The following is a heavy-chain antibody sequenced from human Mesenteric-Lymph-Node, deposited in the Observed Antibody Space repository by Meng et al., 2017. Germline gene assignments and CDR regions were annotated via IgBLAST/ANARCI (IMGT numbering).Heavy chain of an antibody. V-gene: IGHV4-28*03. D-gene: IGHD3-10*01. CDR1: GYSISSSNW. J-gene: IGHJ5*02. CDR2: IYYSGST. Sequence: QAQLQESGPGLVKPSDTLSLTCAVSGYSISSSNWWGWIRQPPGKGLEWIGYIYYSGSTYYNPSLRSRVTMSLDTSKNQFSLKLSSVTAADTAVYYCARASYGSGSPLGESWFDPWGQGTLVTVSS. CDR3: ARASYGSGSPLGESWFDP.